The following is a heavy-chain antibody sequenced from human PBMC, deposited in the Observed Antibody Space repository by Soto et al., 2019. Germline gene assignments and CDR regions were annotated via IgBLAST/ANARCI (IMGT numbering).Heavy chain of an antibody. Sequence: SETLSLTCTVYGGYFSGYYWSWIRQPPGKGLEWIGNINHSGSTHYNPSLKSRVTISVDTSKNQFSLKLSSVTAADTAVYYCARSSYGFDYWGQGTLVTVSS. D-gene: IGHD5-18*01. CDR3: ARSSYGFDY. CDR1: GGYFSGYY. CDR2: INHSGST. J-gene: IGHJ4*02. V-gene: IGHV4-34*01.